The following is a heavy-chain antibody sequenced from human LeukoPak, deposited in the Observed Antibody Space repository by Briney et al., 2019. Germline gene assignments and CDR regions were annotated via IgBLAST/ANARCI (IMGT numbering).Heavy chain of an antibody. CDR1: GGSISSYY. V-gene: IGHV4-59*01. CDR2: IYYSGST. D-gene: IGHD5-18*01. Sequence: PSETLSFTCTVSGGSISSYYWSWIRQPQGKGLVWSVYIYYSGSTNYNPSLKSRVTITVDTSKNQFSLKLSSVAAADTGVYCCARGGYRPFHGFDPWGQGTLVTVSS. J-gene: IGHJ5*02. CDR3: ARGGYRPFHGFDP.